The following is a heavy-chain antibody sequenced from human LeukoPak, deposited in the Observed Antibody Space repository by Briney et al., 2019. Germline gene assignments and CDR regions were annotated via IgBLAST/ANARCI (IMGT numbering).Heavy chain of an antibody. Sequence: GGSLRLSCAASGFTFSSYSMNWVRQAPGKGLEWVSSISSSSSYIYYADSVKGRFTISRDNAKNSLYLQMNSLRAEDTAVYYCARMTTVTTGAFDIWGQGTMVTVS. V-gene: IGHV3-21*01. CDR3: ARMTTVTTGAFDI. D-gene: IGHD4-17*01. CDR2: ISSSSSYI. J-gene: IGHJ3*02. CDR1: GFTFSSYS.